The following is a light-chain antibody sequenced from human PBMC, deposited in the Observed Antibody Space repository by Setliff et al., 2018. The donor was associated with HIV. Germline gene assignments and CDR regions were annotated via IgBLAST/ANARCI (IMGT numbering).Light chain of an antibody. V-gene: IGLV2-14*01. Sequence: QSALTQPASVSGSPGQSITISCTGTSSDVGGYNYVSWYQQHPGKAPKLMIYEVRNRPSGVPDRFSGSKSGNTASLTISGLQAEDEADYYCSSYSSSSSYVFGTGTKVTVL. CDR2: EVR. CDR1: SSDVGGYNY. J-gene: IGLJ1*01. CDR3: SSYSSSSSYV.